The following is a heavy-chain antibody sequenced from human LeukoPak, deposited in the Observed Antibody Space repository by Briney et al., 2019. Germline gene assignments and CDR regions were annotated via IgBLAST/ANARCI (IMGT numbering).Heavy chain of an antibody. J-gene: IGHJ5*01. CDR3: ARTSSWYAGAWFDS. Sequence: SETLSLTCTVSRGSIRTADYYWAWVRQPPGEGLEWLGSIYFSGTPYFNPSLKSRVAVSIDTSKNQFTLKVTSVNASDTAVYFCARTSSWYAGAWFDSWGQGTLVTVSS. CDR1: RGSIRTADYY. V-gene: IGHV4-39*01. CDR2: IYFSGTP. D-gene: IGHD6-13*01.